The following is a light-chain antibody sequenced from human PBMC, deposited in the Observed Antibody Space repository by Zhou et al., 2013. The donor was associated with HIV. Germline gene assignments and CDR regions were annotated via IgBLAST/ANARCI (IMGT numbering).Light chain of an antibody. Sequence: DIQMTQSPSSLSASVGDRVTITCRASQSISLYLHWYQQKPGKAPKLLIYGASSLQSGVPSRFSGSGSGTDFTLTISSLQLKYFATYYCQQSYSSPLTFGGGTKVE. CDR3: QQSYSSPLT. CDR2: GAS. J-gene: IGKJ4*01. V-gene: IGKV1-39*01. CDR1: QSISLY.